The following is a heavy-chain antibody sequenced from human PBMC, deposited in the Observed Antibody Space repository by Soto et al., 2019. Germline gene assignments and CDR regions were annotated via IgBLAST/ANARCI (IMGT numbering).Heavy chain of an antibody. CDR2: IYYSGST. CDR3: ARLPWAGYGGVFDP. D-gene: IGHD2-8*02. Sequence: QVQLQESGPGLVKPSETLSLTCTVSGGSISSYYWSWIRKPPGKGLEWIGYIYYSGSTNYNPSLKSRVTISVDTSKNQSSLKLSSVTAADTAVYYCARLPWAGYGGVFDPWGQGTLVTVSS. V-gene: IGHV4-59*01. J-gene: IGHJ5*02. CDR1: GGSISSYY.